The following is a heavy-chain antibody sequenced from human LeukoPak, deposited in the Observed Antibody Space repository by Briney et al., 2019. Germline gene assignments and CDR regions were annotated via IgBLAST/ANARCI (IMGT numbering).Heavy chain of an antibody. D-gene: IGHD3-22*01. CDR1: GLTFNNYA. CDR3: ATGYSDSLRSPLDS. Sequence: PGRSLRLSCAASGLTFNNYALTWIRQAPGKGLEWVSSISGRGGNTYYADSVKGRFTISRDDSKNTLFLQMNSLRAEDTAVYYCATGYSDSLRSPLDSWGQGTLVTVSS. J-gene: IGHJ5*01. V-gene: IGHV3-23*01. CDR2: ISGRGGNT.